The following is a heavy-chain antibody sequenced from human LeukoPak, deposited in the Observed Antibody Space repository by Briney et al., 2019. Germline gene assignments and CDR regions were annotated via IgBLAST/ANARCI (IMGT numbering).Heavy chain of an antibody. Sequence: GGSLRLSCAASGFSFDDFAMMWVRHAPGKGLECVSVITWNGGRTAYGDSVRGRFTISRDNAKNSLYLQMNSLRVEDTALFYCARAKGDCRSTSCYVDYWGLGTLVTVSS. V-gene: IGHV3-20*04. J-gene: IGHJ4*02. CDR2: ITWNGGRT. CDR3: ARAKGDCRSTSCYVDY. D-gene: IGHD2-2*01. CDR1: GFSFDDFA.